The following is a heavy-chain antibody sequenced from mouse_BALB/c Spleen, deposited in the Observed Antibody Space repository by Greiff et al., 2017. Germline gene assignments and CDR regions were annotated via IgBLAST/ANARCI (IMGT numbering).Heavy chain of an antibody. V-gene: IGHV5-17*02. CDR3: ARSYGSRGGFAY. Sequence: EVKLVESGGGLVQPGGSRKLSCAASGFTFSSFGMHWVRQAPEKGLEWVAYISSGSSTIYYADTVKGRFTISRDNPKNTLFLQMTSLRSEDTAMYYCARSYGSRGGFAYWGQGTLVTVSA. J-gene: IGHJ3*01. D-gene: IGHD1-1*01. CDR1: GFTFSSFG. CDR2: ISSGSSTI.